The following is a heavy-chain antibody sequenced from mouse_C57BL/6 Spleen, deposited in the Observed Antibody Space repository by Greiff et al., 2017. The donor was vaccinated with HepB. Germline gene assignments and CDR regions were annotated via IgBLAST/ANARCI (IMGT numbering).Heavy chain of an antibody. CDR3: ARGYGSRDWFAY. CDR2: IYPGDGDT. D-gene: IGHD1-1*01. J-gene: IGHJ3*01. V-gene: IGHV1-82*01. CDR1: GYAFSSSW. Sequence: VQLQQSGPELVKPGASVKISCKASGYAFSSSWMNWVKQRPGKGLEWIGRIYPGDGDTNYNGKFKGKATLTADNSSSTAYMQLSSLTSEDSAVYFCARGYGSRDWFAYWGQGTLVTVAA.